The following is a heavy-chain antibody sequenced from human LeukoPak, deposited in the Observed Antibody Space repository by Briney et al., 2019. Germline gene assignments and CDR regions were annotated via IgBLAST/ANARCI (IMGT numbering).Heavy chain of an antibody. Sequence: ASVKVSCKASGYTFTGYYMHWVRQAPGQGLEWMGWINPNSGGTNYAQKFQGRVTMTRDTSISTAYMELSRLRSDDTAVYYCARADGELFGRGYYYMDVWGKGTTVTVSS. CDR2: INPNSGGT. CDR1: GYTFTGYY. CDR3: ARADGELFGRGYYYMDV. V-gene: IGHV1-2*02. D-gene: IGHD3-10*01. J-gene: IGHJ6*03.